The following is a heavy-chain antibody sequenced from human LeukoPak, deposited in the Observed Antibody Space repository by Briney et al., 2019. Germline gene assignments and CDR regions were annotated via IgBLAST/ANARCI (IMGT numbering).Heavy chain of an antibody. CDR2: ISAYNGNT. J-gene: IGHJ6*02. CDR1: GGTFSSYA. CDR3: ARDHPGLAAAGILGNSLGMDV. Sequence: ASVKVSCKASGGTFSSYAISWVRQAPGQGLEWMGWISAYNGNTNYAQKLQGRVTMTTDTSTSTAYMELRSLRSDDTAVYYCARDHPGLAAAGILGNSLGMDVWGQGTTVTVSS. D-gene: IGHD6-13*01. V-gene: IGHV1-18*01.